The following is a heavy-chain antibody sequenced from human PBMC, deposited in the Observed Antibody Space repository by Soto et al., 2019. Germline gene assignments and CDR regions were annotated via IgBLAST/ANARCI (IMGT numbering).Heavy chain of an antibody. V-gene: IGHV3-23*01. D-gene: IGHD2-21*01. Sequence: LRLSCTASGFTFSNYAMAWVRPAPGKGLEWVSSASGSGSGTYYAASVKGRFTISRDNSKNTLFLHMTNLRAGDTSLYFCAKGRPGVAAAPDYWGQGTLVTVSS. CDR2: ASGSGSGT. CDR3: AKGRPGVAAAPDY. CDR1: GFTFSNYA. J-gene: IGHJ4*02.